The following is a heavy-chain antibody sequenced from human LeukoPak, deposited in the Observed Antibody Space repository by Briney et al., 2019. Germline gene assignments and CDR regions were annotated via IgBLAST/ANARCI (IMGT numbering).Heavy chain of an antibody. D-gene: IGHD6-19*01. Sequence: GGSLRLSCAASGFTVSSNYMSWVRQAPGKGLEWVAVISYDGSNKYYADSVKGRFTISRDNSKNTLYLQMNSLRAEDTAVYYCAKARGLAVAGFLWDWGQGTLVTVSS. J-gene: IGHJ4*02. V-gene: IGHV3-30*18. CDR1: GFTVSSNY. CDR3: AKARGLAVAGFLWD. CDR2: ISYDGSNK.